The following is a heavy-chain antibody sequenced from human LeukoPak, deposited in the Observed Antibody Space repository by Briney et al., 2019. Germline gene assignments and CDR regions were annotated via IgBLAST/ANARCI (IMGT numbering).Heavy chain of an antibody. V-gene: IGHV4-61*01. D-gene: IGHD3-16*01. CDR2: IYDSGST. Sequence: ASETLSLTCTVSGGSISSSSYYWGWIRQPPGKGLEWIGYIYDSGSTSYNPSLKSRVTISVDTSKNQFSLKLSSVTAADTAVYYCARDALGGYFDYWGQGTLVTVSS. J-gene: IGHJ4*02. CDR1: GGSISSSSYY. CDR3: ARDALGGYFDY.